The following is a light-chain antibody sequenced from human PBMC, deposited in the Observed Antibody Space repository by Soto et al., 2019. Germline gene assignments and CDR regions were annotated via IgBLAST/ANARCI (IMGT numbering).Light chain of an antibody. CDR2: DVT. CDR3: CSYACSYTHVV. J-gene: IGLJ2*01. Sequence: QSALTQPHSVSGSPGQSVTISCTGTNTYVSWYQQLPGRAPQLLIYDVTKRASGVPDRFSGSNSGGTASLTISGLQAEDEADFYCCSYACSYTHVVFGGGTKLTVL. V-gene: IGLV2-11*01. CDR1: NTY.